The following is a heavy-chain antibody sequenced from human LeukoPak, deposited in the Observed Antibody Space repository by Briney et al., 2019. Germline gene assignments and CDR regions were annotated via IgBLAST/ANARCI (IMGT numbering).Heavy chain of an antibody. CDR2: VYHVGTT. D-gene: IGHD3-10*01. J-gene: IGHJ4*02. CDR1: GYSISSGYY. Sequence: PSETLSLTCTVSGYSISSGYYWGWIRQPPGKGLEWIGVYHVGTTDYNPSLKSRVTISVDGSKNQMSLTLSSVAAEDTAVYYCARDRYYYGSESYYFDYWGQGTLVTVSS. CDR3: ARDRYYYGSESYYFDY. V-gene: IGHV4-38-2*02.